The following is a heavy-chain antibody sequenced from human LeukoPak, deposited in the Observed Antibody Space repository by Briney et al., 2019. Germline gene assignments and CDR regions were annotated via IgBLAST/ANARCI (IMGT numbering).Heavy chain of an antibody. Sequence: PSETLSLTCAVYGGSFSGYYWSWIRQPPGKGLEWIGYIYYSGSTNHSPSLESRVTISVDTSKNQFSLKLNSVTAADTAVYYCARGGLSYDSSGWFDYWGQGTLVTVSS. V-gene: IGHV4-59*01. CDR3: ARGGLSYDSSGWFDY. D-gene: IGHD3-22*01. CDR1: GGSFSGYY. J-gene: IGHJ4*02. CDR2: IYYSGST.